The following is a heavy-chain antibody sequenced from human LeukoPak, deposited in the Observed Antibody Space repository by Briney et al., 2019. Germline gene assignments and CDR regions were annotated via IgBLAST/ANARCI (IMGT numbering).Heavy chain of an antibody. CDR2: IYYSGST. V-gene: IGHV4-59*01. J-gene: IGHJ4*02. CDR3: ARAEDIVLMVYDY. D-gene: IGHD2-8*01. Sequence: GSLRLSCVASGFTFSSYSMSWVRQAPGKGLEWIGYIYYSGSTNYNPSLKSRVTISVDTSKNQFSLKLSSVTAADTAVYYCARAEDIVLMVYDYWGQGTLVTVSS. CDR1: GFTFSSYS.